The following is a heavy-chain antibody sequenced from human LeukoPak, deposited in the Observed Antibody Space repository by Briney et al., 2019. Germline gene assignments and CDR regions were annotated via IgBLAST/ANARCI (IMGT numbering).Heavy chain of an antibody. D-gene: IGHD3-10*01. V-gene: IGHV3-48*02. CDR3: ARAYGSGSYWFDY. CDR1: GFTFSSYS. J-gene: IGHJ4*02. Sequence: GGSLRLSCAASGFTFSSYSMNWVRQAPGKGLEWISYISTSGSNIHYADSVKGRFTISRDNAENSVYLQMNRLRDENTAIYYCARAYGSGSYWFDYWGQGTLVTVSS. CDR2: ISTSGSNI.